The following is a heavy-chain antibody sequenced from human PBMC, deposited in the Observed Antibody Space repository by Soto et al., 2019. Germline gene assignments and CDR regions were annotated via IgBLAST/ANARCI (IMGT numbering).Heavy chain of an antibody. V-gene: IGHV4-30-4*08. CDR1: GGSISSGGYY. J-gene: IGHJ3*02. CDR2: INHSGST. Sequence: SETLSLTCTVSGGSISSGGYYWSWIRQPPGKGLEWIGYINHSGSTNYNPSLKSRVTISVDTSKNQFSLKLSSVTAADTAVYYCARGGNAFDIWGQGTMVTVSS. CDR3: ARGGNAFDI. D-gene: IGHD3-16*01.